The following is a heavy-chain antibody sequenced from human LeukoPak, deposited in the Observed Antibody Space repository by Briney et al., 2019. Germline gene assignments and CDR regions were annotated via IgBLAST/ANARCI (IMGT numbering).Heavy chain of an antibody. Sequence: SETLSLTCTVSGGSVNSGSSYWSWIRQPPGKGLEWIGYIYYTGSTDYNPSLKSRVTISLDTSKNQFSLKLSSVTAADTAVYYCARGTYYYGSGSYRESTEDAFDIWGQGTMVTVSS. D-gene: IGHD3-10*01. CDR2: IYYTGST. J-gene: IGHJ3*02. CDR1: GGSVNSGSSY. CDR3: ARGTYYYGSGSYRESTEDAFDI. V-gene: IGHV4-61*01.